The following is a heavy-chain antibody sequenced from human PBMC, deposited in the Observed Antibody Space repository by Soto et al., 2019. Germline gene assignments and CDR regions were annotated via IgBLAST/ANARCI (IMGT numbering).Heavy chain of an antibody. CDR3: AKDAGVRVATIAGAGECYFDY. V-gene: IGHV3-30*18. Sequence: QVQLVESGGGVVQPGRSLRLSCAASGFTFSSYGMHWVRQAPGKGLEWVAVISYDGSNKYYADSVKGRFTISRDNSKNTLYLQMNSLRAEDTAVYYCAKDAGVRVATIAGAGECYFDYWGQGTLVTVSS. J-gene: IGHJ4*02. D-gene: IGHD5-12*01. CDR1: GFTFSSYG. CDR2: ISYDGSNK.